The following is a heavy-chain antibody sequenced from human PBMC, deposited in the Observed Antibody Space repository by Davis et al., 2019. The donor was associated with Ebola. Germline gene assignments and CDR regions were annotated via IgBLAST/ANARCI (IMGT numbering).Heavy chain of an antibody. CDR3: ARATSGTYLLNY. D-gene: IGHD1-26*01. V-gene: IGHV3-23*01. J-gene: IGHJ4*02. CDR2: ISGSGGST. CDR1: GFTFSSYA. Sequence: GESLKISCAASGFTFSSYAMSWVRQAPGKGLEWVSAISGSGGSTYYADSVKGRFTISRDNSKNTLYLQMNSLRAEDTAVYYCARATSGTYLLNYWGQGTLVTVSS.